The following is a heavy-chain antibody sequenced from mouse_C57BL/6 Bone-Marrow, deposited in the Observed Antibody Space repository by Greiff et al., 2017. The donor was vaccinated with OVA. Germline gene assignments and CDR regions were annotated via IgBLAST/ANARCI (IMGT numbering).Heavy chain of an antibody. D-gene: IGHD1-1*01. CDR2: FYPGSGSI. V-gene: IGHV1-62-2*01. Sequence: QVQLQQSGAELVKPGASVKLSCKASGYTFTEYTIHWVKQRSGPGLEWIGWFYPGSGSIKYNEKFKDKATLTADKSSSTVYMELSRLTSEDSAVYCCARHEGSYGSSPPQAWWAYWGQGTLVTVSA. CDR3: ARHEGSYGSSPPQAWWAY. CDR1: GYTFTEYT. J-gene: IGHJ3*01.